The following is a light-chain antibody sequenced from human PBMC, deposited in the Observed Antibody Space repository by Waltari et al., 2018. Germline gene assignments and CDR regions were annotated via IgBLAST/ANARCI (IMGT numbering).Light chain of an antibody. CDR1: QSVSSN. J-gene: IGKJ2*01. CDR3: QQYNNWPPAYT. CDR2: GTS. Sequence: EIVMTQSPATLSVSPGERATLSCRASQSVSSNLAWYQQKPGQAPRLLIYGTSTRATGIPGRFSGSGSGTECTLTISSLQSEDFAVYYCQQYNNWPPAYTFGQGTKLEIK. V-gene: IGKV3-15*01.